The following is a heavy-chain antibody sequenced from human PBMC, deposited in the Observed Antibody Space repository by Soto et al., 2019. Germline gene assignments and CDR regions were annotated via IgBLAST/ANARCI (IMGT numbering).Heavy chain of an antibody. J-gene: IGHJ3*02. CDR2: IYYSGST. Sequence: SETLSLTCTVSGGSISSYYWSWIRQPPGKGLEWIGYIYYSGSTNYNPSLKSRVTISVDTSKNQFSLKLSSVTAADTAVYYCARDPRGYYDILTGLKIDAFDIWGQGTMVTVSS. V-gene: IGHV4-59*01. CDR3: ARDPRGYYDILTGLKIDAFDI. CDR1: GGSISSYY. D-gene: IGHD3-9*01.